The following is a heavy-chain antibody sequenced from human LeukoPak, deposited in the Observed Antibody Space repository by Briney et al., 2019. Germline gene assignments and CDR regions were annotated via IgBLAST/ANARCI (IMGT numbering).Heavy chain of an antibody. CDR2: ISSSSSTI. D-gene: IGHD1-1*01. J-gene: IGHJ5*02. V-gene: IGHV3-48*02. CDR1: GFTFSSYS. Sequence: GGSLRLSCAASGFTFSSYSMNWVRQAPGKGLEWVSYISSSSSTIYYADSVKGRFTISRDNAKNSLYLQMSSLRDEDTAVYYCARSPNFGAGTVPWGQGTLVTVSS. CDR3: ARSPNFGAGTVP.